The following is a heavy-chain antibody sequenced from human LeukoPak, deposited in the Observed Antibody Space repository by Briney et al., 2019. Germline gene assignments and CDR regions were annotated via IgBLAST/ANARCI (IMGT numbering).Heavy chain of an antibody. CDR2: ISYDGSNK. CDR3: ARETGSAVGSTDSDY. CDR1: GFTFSSYA. Sequence: GGSLRLSRAASGFTFSSYAMHWVRQAPGKGLEWVAVISYDGSNKYYADSVKGRFTISRDNSKNTLYLQMNSLRAEDTAVYYCARETGSAVGSTDSDYWGQGTLVTVSS. D-gene: IGHD4-17*01. V-gene: IGHV3-30-3*01. J-gene: IGHJ4*02.